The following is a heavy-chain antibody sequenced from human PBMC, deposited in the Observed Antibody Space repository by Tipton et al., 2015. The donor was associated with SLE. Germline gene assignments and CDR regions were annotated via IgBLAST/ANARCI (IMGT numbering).Heavy chain of an antibody. CDR2: IYTSGST. CDR1: GGSISSYY. J-gene: IGHJ1*01. D-gene: IGHD6-19*01. Sequence: TLSLTCTVSGGSISSYYWSWIRQPPGKGLEWIGYIYTSGSTYYNPSLKSRVTISVDTSKNQFSLKLTSVTAADTAVYYCARHEVSGVGYFQHWGQGTLVGVSS. V-gene: IGHV4-4*08. CDR3: ARHEVSGVGYFQH.